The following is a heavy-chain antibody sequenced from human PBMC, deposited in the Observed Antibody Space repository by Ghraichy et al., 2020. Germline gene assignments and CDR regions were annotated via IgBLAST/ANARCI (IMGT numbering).Heavy chain of an antibody. CDR1: GFTFSSYD. CDR3: ARGSYGSGSYSYYYYYGMDV. V-gene: IGHV3-13*04. Sequence: GGSLRLSCAASGFTFSSYDMHWVRQATGKGLEWVSAIGTAGDTYYPGSVKGRFTISRENAKNSLYLQMNSLRAGDTAVYYWARGSYGSGSYSYYYYYGMDVWAKGPRSPSP. D-gene: IGHD3-10*01. CDR2: IGTAGDT. J-gene: IGHJ6*02.